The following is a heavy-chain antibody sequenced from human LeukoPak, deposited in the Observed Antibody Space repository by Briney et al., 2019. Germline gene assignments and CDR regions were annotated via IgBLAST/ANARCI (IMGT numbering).Heavy chain of an antibody. Sequence: ASVKVSCKASGGTFSSYAISWVRQAPGQGLEWMGGIIPIFGTANYAQKFQGRVTITADESTSTAYMELSSLRSEDTAVYYCARDPQDQWLVSTGYFDYWGQGTLVTVSS. J-gene: IGHJ4*02. V-gene: IGHV1-69*01. CDR1: GGTFSSYA. CDR3: ARDPQDQWLVSTGYFDY. D-gene: IGHD6-19*01. CDR2: IIPIFGTA.